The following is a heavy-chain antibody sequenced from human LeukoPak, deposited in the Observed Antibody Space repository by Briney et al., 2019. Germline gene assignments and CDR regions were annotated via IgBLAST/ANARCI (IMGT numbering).Heavy chain of an antibody. V-gene: IGHV1-18*04. D-gene: IGHD2-15*01. Sequence: ASVKVSCKASGYTFTSYGISWARQAPGQGLEWMGWISAYNGNTNYAQKLQGRVTMTTDTSTSTAYMELRSLRSDDTAVYYCAREGCSGGSCYPSPPFDPWGQGTLVTVSS. CDR1: GYTFTSYG. CDR2: ISAYNGNT. CDR3: AREGCSGGSCYPSPPFDP. J-gene: IGHJ5*02.